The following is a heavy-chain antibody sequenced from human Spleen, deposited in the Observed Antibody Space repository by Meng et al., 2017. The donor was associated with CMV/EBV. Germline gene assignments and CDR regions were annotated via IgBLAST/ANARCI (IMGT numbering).Heavy chain of an antibody. CDR1: GYTFISFG. V-gene: IGHV1-18*01. CDR2: VNPKNGDT. J-gene: IGHJ3*01. Sequence: ASVKVSCKASGYTFISFGISRVRQAPGQGLEWMGWVNPKNGDTNYAQKFQGRVTMTRDMSSDTAYMELRRLRYDDTAVYYCVRIQFLETPNDAFDLWGQGTVVTVSS. CDR3: VRIQFLETPNDAFDL.